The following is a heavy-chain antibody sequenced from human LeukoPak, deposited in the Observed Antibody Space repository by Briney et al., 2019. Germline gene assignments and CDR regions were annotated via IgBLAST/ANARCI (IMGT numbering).Heavy chain of an antibody. V-gene: IGHV3-53*01. CDR3: ARDLAY. CDR1: GFNVTNNY. CDR2: FYVGGAT. J-gene: IGHJ4*02. Sequence: PGGSLRLSCAVSGFNVTNNYMSWVRQAPGKGLEWVSVFYVGGATYYADSVKGRFTISRDNSKNTLYLQMNSLRVEDTAVYYCARDLAYWGQGTLVTVSS.